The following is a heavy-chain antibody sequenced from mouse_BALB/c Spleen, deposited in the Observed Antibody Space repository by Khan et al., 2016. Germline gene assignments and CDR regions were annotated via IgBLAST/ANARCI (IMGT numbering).Heavy chain of an antibody. CDR3: SDDYDGFAY. D-gene: IGHD2-4*01. Sequence: QVQLKESGPGLVAPSQSLSITCTVSGFSLTGYGVNWVRQPPGKGLEWLGKIWADGRTDYNSVLKSRVSTSKDNSKSQVVLKMNSLQTDGAANDCWSDDYDGFAYWGQGTLVIVSA. CDR2: IWADGRT. CDR1: GFSLTGYG. J-gene: IGHJ3*01. V-gene: IGHV2-6-7*01.